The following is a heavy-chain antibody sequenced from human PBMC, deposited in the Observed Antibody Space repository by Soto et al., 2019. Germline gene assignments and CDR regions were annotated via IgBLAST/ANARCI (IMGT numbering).Heavy chain of an antibody. CDR3: AGGSVSGTYRYDS. CDR2: IHDTGRT. CDR1: GDSLSTYY. V-gene: IGHV4-4*07. D-gene: IGHD3-16*02. J-gene: IGHJ4*02. Sequence: PSETLSLTCTVSGDSLSTYYWSWVRQPAGERLEWIGRIHDTGRTNYNPSLKSRVTMSVDTSKNQFSLRVNSVTAADTAVYYCAGGSVSGTYRYDSWGQGTLRTVSS.